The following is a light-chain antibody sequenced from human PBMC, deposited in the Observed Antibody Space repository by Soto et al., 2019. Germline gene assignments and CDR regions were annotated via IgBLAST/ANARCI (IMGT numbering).Light chain of an antibody. CDR2: SNN. CDR3: ADWDDCLNRYYV. Sequence: QSALTQPPSASRTPGQRVTISCSGSSSNIGSNTVNWYQQLPGTAPKLLIYSNNQRPSGVPDRFSGSKSGTSASLAISGLHSDDEADDYCADWDDCLNRYYVVGAAT. CDR1: SSNIGSNT. V-gene: IGLV1-44*01. J-gene: IGLJ1*01.